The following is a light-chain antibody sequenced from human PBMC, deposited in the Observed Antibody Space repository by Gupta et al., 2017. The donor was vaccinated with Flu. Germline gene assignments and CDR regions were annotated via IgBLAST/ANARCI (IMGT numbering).Light chain of an antibody. CDR2: SKN. CDR1: SLRNSY. Sequence: QTVRITCQGDSLRNSYAIWYQQKPGQAPLLVIFSKNIRPSGIPDRFSCGSTCDTASLIITGAQAEDEADDYCNSPDSTSNHLSVFGGGTKLTVL. V-gene: IGLV3-19*01. J-gene: IGLJ2*01. CDR3: NSPDSTSNHLSV.